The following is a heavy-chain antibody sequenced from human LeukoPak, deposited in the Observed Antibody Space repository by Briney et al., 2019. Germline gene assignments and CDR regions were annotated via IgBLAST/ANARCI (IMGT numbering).Heavy chain of an antibody. CDR2: ISRNSGSI. J-gene: IGHJ5*02. D-gene: IGHD6-13*01. CDR1: GFTFDDYA. V-gene: IGHV3-9*01. CDR3: AKDSGPEYSSSLNWFEP. Sequence: GGSLRLSCAASGFTFDDYAMHWVRQAPGKGLEWVSGISRNSGSIGYADSVKGRFTISRDNAKNSLYLQMNSLRAEDTALYYCAKDSGPEYSSSLNWFEPRGQGTLVTVSS.